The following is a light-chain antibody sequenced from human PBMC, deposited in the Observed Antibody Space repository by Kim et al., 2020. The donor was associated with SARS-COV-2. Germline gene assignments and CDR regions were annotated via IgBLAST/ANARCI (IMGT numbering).Light chain of an antibody. J-gene: IGKJ4*01. V-gene: IGKV3-11*01. CDR1: QNVGIS. Sequence: PGESANLSCRASQNVGISLAWYQQTRGQAPRLLIYDAAMRAAGIPDRFSGSGSGTDFTLTIGSLAPEDFAIYYCQKRGNWPPALTFGGGTKVDIK. CDR2: DAA. CDR3: QKRGNWPPALT.